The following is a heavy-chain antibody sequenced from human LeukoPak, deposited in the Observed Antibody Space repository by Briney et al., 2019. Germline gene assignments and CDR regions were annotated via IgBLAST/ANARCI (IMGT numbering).Heavy chain of an antibody. D-gene: IGHD3-10*01. J-gene: IGHJ4*02. Sequence: SVKVSCKASGGTFNNYAISWVRQAPGQGLEWMGGIIPLFGTADYAQKFQGRVTITADESTSTAYMELSSLRLEDTAVYYCARVSMVRGVKSYYFDYWGQGTLVTVSS. CDR2: IIPLFGTA. CDR1: GGTFNNYA. V-gene: IGHV1-69*13. CDR3: ARVSMVRGVKSYYFDY.